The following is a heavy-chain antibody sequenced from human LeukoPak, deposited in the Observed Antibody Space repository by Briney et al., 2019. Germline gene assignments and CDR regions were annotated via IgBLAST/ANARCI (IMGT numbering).Heavy chain of an antibody. V-gene: IGHV3-9*01. D-gene: IGHD2-2*01. CDR2: VSWNSAII. Sequence: PGGSLRLSCAASGFTFSSYSMNWVRQAPGKGLEWVSGVSWNSAIIGYADSVRGRFTISRDNAKNSLYLQMNSLRAEDTALYYCAKDRMGACVTVPDYWGQGTLVTVSS. CDR3: AKDRMGACVTVPDY. J-gene: IGHJ4*02. CDR1: GFTFSSYS.